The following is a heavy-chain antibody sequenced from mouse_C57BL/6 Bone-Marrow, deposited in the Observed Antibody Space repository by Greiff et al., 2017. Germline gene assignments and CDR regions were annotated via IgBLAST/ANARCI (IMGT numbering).Heavy chain of an antibody. J-gene: IGHJ3*01. CDR3: ARSLIYYYGSSPAWFAY. CDR2: INPNNGGT. Sequence: VQLKQSGPELVKPGASVKIPCKASGYTFTDYNMDWVKQSHGKSLEWIGDINPNNGGTISNQKFKGKATLTVDKSSSTAYMELRSLTSEDTADYYWARSLIYYYGSSPAWFAYWGQGTLVTVSA. V-gene: IGHV1-18*01. CDR1: GYTFTDYN. D-gene: IGHD1-1*01.